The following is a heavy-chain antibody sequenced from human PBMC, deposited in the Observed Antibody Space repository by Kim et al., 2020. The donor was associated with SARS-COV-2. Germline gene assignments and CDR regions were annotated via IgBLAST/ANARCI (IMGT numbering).Heavy chain of an antibody. D-gene: IGHD3-22*01. Sequence: ASVKVSCKASGYIFIGNNMNWVRQAPGQGLEWMGWINPKSGATNYAQKFQGRVTMTRDTSITTAYMELSRLRSDDTAVYYCARGIGSVPGYWGQGTLVTV. CDR2: INPKSGAT. V-gene: IGHV1-2*02. CDR3: ARGIGSVPGY. CDR1: GYIFIGNN. J-gene: IGHJ4*02.